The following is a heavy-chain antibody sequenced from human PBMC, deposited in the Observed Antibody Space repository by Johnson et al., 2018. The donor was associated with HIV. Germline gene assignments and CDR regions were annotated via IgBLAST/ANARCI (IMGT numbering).Heavy chain of an antibody. CDR2: IKSKTDGGTT. Sequence: VQLVESGGGLVKPGGSLRLSCAASGFTFSNAWMSWVRQAPGKGLEWVGRIKSKTDGGTTDYAAPVKGRFTISRDASKNTLYLQMNSLRAEDTAVYYCASLVGSSSGEAFDIWGQGTMVTVSS. J-gene: IGHJ3*02. CDR1: GFTFSNAW. V-gene: IGHV3-15*01. CDR3: ASLVGSSSGEAFDI. D-gene: IGHD6-6*01.